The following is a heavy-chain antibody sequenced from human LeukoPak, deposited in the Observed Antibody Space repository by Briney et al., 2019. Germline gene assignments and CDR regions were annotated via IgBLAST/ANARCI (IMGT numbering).Heavy chain of an antibody. D-gene: IGHD2-21*02. V-gene: IGHV3-23*01. CDR3: AKDRLLNCRGDCYIFDY. CDR2: ISGSGDSK. CDR1: GFTLRSYV. J-gene: IGHJ4*02. Sequence: PWGTLRLSCAASGFTLRSYVRNWVRQTPGKGLEWVSSISGSGDSKFYADSVKGRFSISRDNSKNTLYLQVNGLSTEDTAVYYCAKDRLLNCRGDCYIFDYWGQGTVVTVSS.